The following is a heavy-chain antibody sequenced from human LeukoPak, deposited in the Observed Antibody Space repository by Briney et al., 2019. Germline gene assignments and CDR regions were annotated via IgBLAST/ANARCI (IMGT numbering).Heavy chain of an antibody. CDR1: SRYR. J-gene: IGHJ6*03. CDR2: INSDGSST. V-gene: IGHV3-74*01. CDR3: ARDGRVAVAGTDWYYYYYYMED. D-gene: IGHD6-19*01. Sequence: SRYRRYSVHQTKEKGMVWVSRINSDGSSTSYADSVKGRFTTSRDNAKNTLYLQMNRLRAEDTPVYYCARDGRVAVAGTDWYYYYYYMEDWGKGSSVT.